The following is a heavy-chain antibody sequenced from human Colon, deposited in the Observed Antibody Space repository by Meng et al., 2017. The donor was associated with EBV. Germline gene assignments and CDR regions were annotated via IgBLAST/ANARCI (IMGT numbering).Heavy chain of an antibody. CDR3: VRDTRRGGGWFDP. CDR1: GDSITSGDYY. CDR2: IYHGVNI. D-gene: IGHD3-10*01. Sequence: LQESGAGLVGPSQTRSLTCAVSGDSITSGDYYWTWIRQPPGKGLEWIGYIYHGVNIYYTPSLRSRVTISVDKSRNQFSLKLTSVSAADTAVYYCVRDTRRGGGWFDPWGQGTLVTVSS. V-gene: IGHV4-30-2*01. J-gene: IGHJ5*02.